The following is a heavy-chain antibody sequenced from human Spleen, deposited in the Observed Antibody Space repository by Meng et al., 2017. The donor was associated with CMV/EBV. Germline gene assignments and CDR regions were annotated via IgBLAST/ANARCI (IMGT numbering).Heavy chain of an antibody. CDR2: INPNSGGT. V-gene: IGHV1-2*02. J-gene: IGHJ5*02. CDR1: GYTFTAHY. Sequence: ASVKVSCKASGYTFTAHYFHWVRQAPGQGLEWMGWINPNSGGTNYAQKFQGRVTMTRDTSISTAYMELSRLRSDDTAVYYCAREGIVGATLMAPFNWFDPWGQGTLVTVSS. D-gene: IGHD1-26*01. CDR3: AREGIVGATLMAPFNWFDP.